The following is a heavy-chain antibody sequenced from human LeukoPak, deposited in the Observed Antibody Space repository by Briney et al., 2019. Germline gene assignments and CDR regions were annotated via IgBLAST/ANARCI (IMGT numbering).Heavy chain of an antibody. CDR2: ISGSGGST. CDR3: PKSPRGYSYGYGMGYYYYMDV. V-gene: IGHV3-23*01. Sequence: GGSLRLSCAASGFTFSSYAMSWVRQAPGKGLEWVSAISGSGGSTYYADSVKGRFTISRDNSKNTLYLQMNSLRAEDTAVYYCPKSPRGYSYGYGMGYYYYMDVWGKGTTVTVSS. J-gene: IGHJ6*03. D-gene: IGHD5-18*01. CDR1: GFTFSSYA.